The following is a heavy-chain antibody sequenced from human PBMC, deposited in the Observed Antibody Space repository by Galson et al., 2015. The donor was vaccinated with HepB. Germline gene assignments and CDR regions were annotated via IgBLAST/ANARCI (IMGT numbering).Heavy chain of an antibody. V-gene: IGHV3-48*02. CDR3: VRDIGGELYFDY. CDR2: INKDGNSK. J-gene: IGHJ4*02. D-gene: IGHD3-10*01. CDR1: GFAFISYN. Sequence: SLRLSCAASGFAFISYNMHWARQAPGKGLEWVAFINKDGNSKQYGDSVKGRFTTSRDNAKNSLYLQMNSLRDEDTAVYYCVRDIGGELYFDYLGQGTLVTV.